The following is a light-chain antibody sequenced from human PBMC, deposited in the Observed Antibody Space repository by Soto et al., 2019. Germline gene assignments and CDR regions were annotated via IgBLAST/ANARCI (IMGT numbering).Light chain of an antibody. CDR2: KAT. J-gene: IGKJ1*01. CDR3: QQYKSYWT. V-gene: IGKV1-5*03. CDR1: QSISSW. Sequence: DIQMTQSPSTLSASIGDRVTITCRASQSISSWLAWYQQKPGKAPKLLIYKATSSESGVSSRFSGSGSGTVFSLTISSLQPDDSATYYCQQYKSYWTFIQGTKVEVK.